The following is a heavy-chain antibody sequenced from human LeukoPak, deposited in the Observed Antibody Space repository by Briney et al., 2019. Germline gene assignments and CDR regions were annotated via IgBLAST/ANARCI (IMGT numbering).Heavy chain of an antibody. Sequence: GGSLRLSCAASGFTFSSYSMNWVRQAPGKGLEWISCISSSSSTIYYADSVKGRFTISRDNAKNSLYLQMNSLRAEDTAVYYCAREYYDSSGYYRFDYWGQGTLVTVSS. J-gene: IGHJ4*02. V-gene: IGHV3-48*01. CDR3: AREYYDSSGYYRFDY. D-gene: IGHD3-22*01. CDR2: ISSSSSTI. CDR1: GFTFSSYS.